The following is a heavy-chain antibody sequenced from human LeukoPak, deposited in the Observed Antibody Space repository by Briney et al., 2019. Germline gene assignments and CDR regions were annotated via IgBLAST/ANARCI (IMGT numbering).Heavy chain of an antibody. D-gene: IGHD6-13*01. CDR1: GFTFSSYA. V-gene: IGHV3-23*01. CDR2: ISGSGGIT. Sequence: GGSLRLSCAASGFTFSSYAMTWVRQAPGKGLEWVSAISGSGGITYYADSVKGRFTISRDNSKSTLYLQVNSLRAEDTATYYCREQQLVLRDYWGQGTLVTVSS. J-gene: IGHJ4*02. CDR3: REQQLVLRDY.